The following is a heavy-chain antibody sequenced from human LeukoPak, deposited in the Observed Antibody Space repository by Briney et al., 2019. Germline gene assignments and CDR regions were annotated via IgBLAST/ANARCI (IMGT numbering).Heavy chain of an antibody. J-gene: IGHJ4*02. CDR3: ARDHVVATGAVAY. CDR1: GFTVSLNY. D-gene: IGHD2-8*02. CDR2: IDSGGSA. V-gene: IGHV3-53*01. Sequence: PGGSLRLSCPASGFTVSLNYMSWFRLAHGKGLEWLSVIDSGGSATYAHSVRGRFTISIDSSKNTLNLQMNSLTIEDSGLYDCARDHVVATGAVAYWGQGTLVTVSS.